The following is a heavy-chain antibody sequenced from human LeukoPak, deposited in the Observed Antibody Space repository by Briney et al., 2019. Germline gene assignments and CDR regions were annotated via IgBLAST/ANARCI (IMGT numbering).Heavy chain of an antibody. CDR2: IYYSGST. J-gene: IGHJ6*03. D-gene: IGHD6-13*01. CDR1: GGSISSYY. Sequence: PSETLSLTCTVSGGSISSYYWSWIRQPPGKGLEWIGYIYYSGSTNYNPSLKSRVTISVDTSKNQFSLKLSSVTAADTAVYYCARGGTSIGSWGRKYYYYMDVWGKGTTVTVSS. CDR3: ARGGTSIGSWGRKYYYYMDV. V-gene: IGHV4-59*01.